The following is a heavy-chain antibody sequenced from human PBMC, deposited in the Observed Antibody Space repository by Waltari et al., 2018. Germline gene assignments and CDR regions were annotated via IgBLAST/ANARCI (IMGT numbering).Heavy chain of an antibody. D-gene: IGHD1-26*01. V-gene: IGHV1-8*03. Sequence: QVQLVQSGAEVKKPGASVKVSCKASGYTFTSYDINWVRQATGQGLEWMGWMNPNSGNTGYAQKCQGRVTITRNTSISTAYMELSSLRSEDTAVYYCARGYSGSYRGDYYFDYWGQGTLVTVSS. CDR3: ARGYSGSYRGDYYFDY. CDR2: MNPNSGNT. CDR1: GYTFTSYD. J-gene: IGHJ4*02.